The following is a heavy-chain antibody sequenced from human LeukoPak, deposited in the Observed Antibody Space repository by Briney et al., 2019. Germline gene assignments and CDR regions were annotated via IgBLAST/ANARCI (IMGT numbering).Heavy chain of an antibody. CDR2: IYWDDDK. V-gene: IGHV2-5*02. D-gene: IGHD3-10*01. J-gene: IGHJ3*02. Sequence: SGPTLVNPTQTLTLTCTFSGFSLTTSGMGVGWIRQPPGKALEWLEFIYWDDDKRYSPSLESRLTLTKDTFENQVVLTMTNMDPVDTATYYCAHSEDYYGSVDAFDIWGQGTMVTVSS. CDR3: AHSEDYYGSVDAFDI. CDR1: GFSLTTSGMG.